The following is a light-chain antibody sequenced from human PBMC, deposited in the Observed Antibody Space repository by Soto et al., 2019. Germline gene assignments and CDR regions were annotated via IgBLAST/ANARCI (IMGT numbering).Light chain of an antibody. CDR2: DAS. J-gene: IGKJ4*01. CDR3: PQRSNWPST. CDR1: QSVSSY. Sequence: EIVLTQSPATLSLSPGERATLSCRASQSVSSYLAWYQQKPGQAPRLLIYDASNRATGIPARFSGSGSGTDFALTLSSLEPEDFAVYYCPQRSNWPSTFGGGTKVEIK. V-gene: IGKV3-11*01.